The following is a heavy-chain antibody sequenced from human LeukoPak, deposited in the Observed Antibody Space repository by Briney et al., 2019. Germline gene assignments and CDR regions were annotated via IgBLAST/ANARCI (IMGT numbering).Heavy chain of an antibody. Sequence: SVKVSCKASGGTFSSYAISWVRQAPGQGLEWMGRIIPILGIANYAQKFQGRVTITADKSTSTAYMELSSLRSEDTAVYYCARVTMVREAYGMDVWGQGTTVTVSS. CDR3: ARVTMVREAYGMDV. CDR1: GGTFSSYA. CDR2: IIPILGIA. J-gene: IGHJ6*02. D-gene: IGHD3-10*01. V-gene: IGHV1-69*04.